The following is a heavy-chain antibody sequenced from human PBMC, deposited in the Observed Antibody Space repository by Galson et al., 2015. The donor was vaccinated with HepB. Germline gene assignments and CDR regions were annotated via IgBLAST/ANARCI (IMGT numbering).Heavy chain of an antibody. CDR1: GYIFSNYA. CDR3: ARTPYFDSGTYYNAWFDP. J-gene: IGHJ5*02. Sequence: SVKVSCKASGYIFSNYAMNWVRQAPGQGLEWMGWINTDTGNPTYAQGFTGRFVFSLDTSVSTAYLQISGLKAEDTAVYYCARTPYFDSGTYYNAWFDPWGQGTRVTVSS. D-gene: IGHD3-10*01. CDR2: INTDTGNP. V-gene: IGHV7-4-1*02.